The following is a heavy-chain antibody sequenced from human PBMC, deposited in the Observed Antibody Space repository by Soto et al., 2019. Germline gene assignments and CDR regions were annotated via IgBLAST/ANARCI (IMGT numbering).Heavy chain of an antibody. CDR1: GFSLSTSGVG. J-gene: IGHJ3*02. D-gene: IGHD3-9*01. CDR3: ARHIPSGYNDAFDI. V-gene: IGHV2-5*02. CDR2: IYWDDDK. Sequence: QITLKESGPTLVKPTQTLTLTCTFSGFSLSTSGVGVGWIRQPPGKALEWVTLIYWDDDKGYSPSLKSRITITKDTSKSQVVLTMSNMDPVDTGTYYCARHIPSGYNDAFDIWGQGTMVTVSS.